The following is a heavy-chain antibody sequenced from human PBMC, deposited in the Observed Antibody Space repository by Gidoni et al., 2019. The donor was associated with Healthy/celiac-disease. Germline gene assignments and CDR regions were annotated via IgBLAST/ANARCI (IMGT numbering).Heavy chain of an antibody. J-gene: IGHJ4*02. CDR3: ARDSYQLLSVYYFDY. Sequence: LQLVESGGGGVQPGRSLSRSCAPSGFTFVSYAMHWVRQAPGKGLECVAVISYDGSNKYYADAVKGRFTISRDNSKNTLYLQMNSLRAEDTAVYYCARDSYQLLSVYYFDYWGQGTLVTVSS. V-gene: IGHV3-30*04. CDR1: GFTFVSYA. CDR2: ISYDGSNK. D-gene: IGHD2-2*01.